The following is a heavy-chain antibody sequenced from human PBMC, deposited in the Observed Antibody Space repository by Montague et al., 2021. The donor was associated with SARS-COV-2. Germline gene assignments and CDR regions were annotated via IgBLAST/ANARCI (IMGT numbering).Heavy chain of an antibody. CDR3: ASHPVFQQLYS. D-gene: IGHD6-13*01. Sequence: SETLSLTCSVSGGSISSDNSYWTWIRQPADKGLEWLGHIEGSGATNCKSSLRSRVSISLDSSKNQLSLTLISVTAADTAIYYCASHPVFQQLYSWGQGTLVSVSS. V-gene: IGHV4-61*10. J-gene: IGHJ4*02. CDR2: IEGSGAT. CDR1: GGSISSDNSY.